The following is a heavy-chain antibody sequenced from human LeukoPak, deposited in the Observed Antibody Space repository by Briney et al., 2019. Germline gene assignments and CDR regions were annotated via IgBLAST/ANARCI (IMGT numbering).Heavy chain of an antibody. Sequence: HPGGSLRLSCAASGFTFSSYAMSWVRQAPGKGLEWVSAISGSGGSTYYADSVKGRFTISRDNSKNTLYLQMNSLRAEDTAVYYCAKDEAGYDFWSGYPPRGFDPWGQGTLVTVSS. D-gene: IGHD3-3*01. CDR3: AKDEAGYDFWSGYPPRGFDP. J-gene: IGHJ5*02. V-gene: IGHV3-23*01. CDR1: GFTFSSYA. CDR2: ISGSGGST.